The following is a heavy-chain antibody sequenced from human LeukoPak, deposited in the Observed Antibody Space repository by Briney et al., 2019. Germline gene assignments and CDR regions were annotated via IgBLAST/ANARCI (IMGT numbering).Heavy chain of an antibody. CDR3: ARAVDTAPYYFDY. V-gene: IGHV1-2*02. CDR1: GYTFTGYY. CDR2: INPNSGGT. J-gene: IGHJ4*02. D-gene: IGHD5-18*01. Sequence: ASVKVSCKASGYTFTGYYMHWVRQAPGQGLEWMGWINPNSGGTNYAQKFQGRVTMTRDTSISTAYMELSRLRSDDTAVYYCARAVDTAPYYFDYWGQGTLVTVSS.